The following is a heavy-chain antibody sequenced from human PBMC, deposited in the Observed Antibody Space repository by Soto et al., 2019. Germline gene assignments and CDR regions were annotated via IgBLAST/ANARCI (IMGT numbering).Heavy chain of an antibody. CDR2: MNPNSGNT. D-gene: IGHD3-10*01. CDR1: GYTFTSYD. V-gene: IGHV1-8*01. Sequence: QVPLVQSGAEVKKPGASVKVSCKASGYTFTSYDINWVRQATGQGLEWMGWMNPNSGNTGYAQKFQGRVTMTRNTSIRTAYMELSSLRSEDTAVYYCATSYYGSGSARGYWGQGTLVTVSS. CDR3: ATSYYGSGSARGY. J-gene: IGHJ4*02.